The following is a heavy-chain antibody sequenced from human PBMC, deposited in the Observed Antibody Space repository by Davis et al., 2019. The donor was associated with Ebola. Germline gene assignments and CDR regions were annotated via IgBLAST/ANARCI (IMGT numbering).Heavy chain of an antibody. V-gene: IGHV3-7*03. D-gene: IGHD6-19*01. J-gene: IGHJ6*04. Sequence: GESLKISCAASEFTFSSYWMSWVRQAPGKGLEWVANINQDGSEKYYVDSVKGRFTISRDNAKNTLYLQMNSLRAEDTAVFYCAKRATVKVAGANYYNAMDVWGKGTTVTVSS. CDR3: AKRATVKVAGANYYNAMDV. CDR1: EFTFSSYW. CDR2: INQDGSEK.